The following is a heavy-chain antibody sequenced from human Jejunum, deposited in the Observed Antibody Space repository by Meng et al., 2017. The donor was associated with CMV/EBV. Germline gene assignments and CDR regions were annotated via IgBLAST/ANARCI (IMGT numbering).Heavy chain of an antibody. D-gene: IGHD6-6*01. CDR2: IDSDESNT. Sequence: YWMHWVRQAPGKGLVWVARIDSDESNTSDESKTRYADSVKGRFTISRDNAKNTLYLQMNSLRDDDTAVYYCARSTSSQTDYWGWGQGTRVTVSS. V-gene: IGHV3-74*01. J-gene: IGHJ4*02. CDR1: YW. CDR3: ARSTSSQTDYWG.